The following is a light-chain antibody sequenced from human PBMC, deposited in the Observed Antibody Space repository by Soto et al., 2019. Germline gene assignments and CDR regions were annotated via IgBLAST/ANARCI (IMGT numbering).Light chain of an antibody. CDR2: EVS. Sequence: QSVLTQPASVSGSPGQSITISCTGTSSDVGNYKYVSWYQQHPGKAPKLMIYEVSNRPSGVSNRFSGSKSGNTASLTISGLQAEEGADYYCSSYTSSGTYVFGTGTKVTVL. CDR1: SSDVGNYKY. V-gene: IGLV2-14*01. J-gene: IGLJ1*01. CDR3: SSYTSSGTYV.